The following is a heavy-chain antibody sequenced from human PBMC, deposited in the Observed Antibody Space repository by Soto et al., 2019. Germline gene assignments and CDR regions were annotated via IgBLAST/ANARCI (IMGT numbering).Heavy chain of an antibody. J-gene: IGHJ6*02. CDR3: ARGHGMDV. CDR2: IIPIFGTA. CDR1: GGTFSSYA. Sequence: EASMKVSCKASGGTFSSYAISWVRQAPGQGLEWMGAIIPIFGTANYAQKFQGRVTITADESASTAYMELSSLRSEDTAVYYYARGHGMDVWGQGTTVTVSS. V-gene: IGHV1-69*13.